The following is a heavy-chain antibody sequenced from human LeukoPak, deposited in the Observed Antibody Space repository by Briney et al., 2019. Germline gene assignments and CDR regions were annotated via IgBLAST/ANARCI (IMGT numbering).Heavy chain of an antibody. CDR3: ARDLPESSSWPDY. J-gene: IGHJ4*02. CDR1: GGTFSIYA. V-gene: IGHV1-69*04. Sequence: VASVSVSCKASGGTFSIYAISWVRQAPGQGLEWMGRIIPILGIANYTQKFQGRVTITADKSTSTAYMELSSLRSEDTAVYYCARDLPESSSWPDYWGQGTLVTVSS. D-gene: IGHD6-13*01. CDR2: IIPILGIA.